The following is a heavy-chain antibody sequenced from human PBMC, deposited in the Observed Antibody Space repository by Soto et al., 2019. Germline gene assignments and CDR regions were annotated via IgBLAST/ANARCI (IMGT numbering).Heavy chain of an antibody. Sequence: QVQLVESGGGVVQPGRSLRLSCAASGFTFSSYAMHWVRQAPGKGLEWVAVISYDGSNKYYADSVKGRFTISRDNSKNPLYLQMNRLRAEDTAVYYCARDALGVAAAGTVTGAAYWGQGTLVTVSS. CDR3: ARDALGVAAAGTVTGAAY. V-gene: IGHV3-30-3*01. J-gene: IGHJ4*02. D-gene: IGHD6-13*01. CDR1: GFTFSSYA. CDR2: ISYDGSNK.